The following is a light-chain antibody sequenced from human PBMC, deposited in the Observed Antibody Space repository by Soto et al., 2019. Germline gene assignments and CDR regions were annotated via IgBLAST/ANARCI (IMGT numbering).Light chain of an antibody. CDR3: RQRSNWPPVT. J-gene: IGKJ4*01. Sequence: EIVLTQSPATLSLSPGERATLSCRASQSVSSYLAWYQQKPGQAPRLLIYDASNRATGIPARFSGSGSGTAFTLTISSLEPEDFAIYYCRQRSNWPPVTFGEGTKVEIK. CDR1: QSVSSY. CDR2: DAS. V-gene: IGKV3-11*01.